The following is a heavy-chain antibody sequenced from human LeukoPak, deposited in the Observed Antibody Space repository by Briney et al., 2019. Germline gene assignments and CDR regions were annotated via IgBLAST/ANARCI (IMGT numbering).Heavy chain of an antibody. CDR3: ARSMSKSYHDTTVYYNFDK. V-gene: IGHV4-38-2*02. Sequence: SETLSLTCTVSGYSTSSGYYWGWIRQPPGKGLEWIGFLSYNGSTYFKPSLKSRISIFVDPSENQFSLSLNSVTAADTAVYYCARSMSKSYHDTTVYYNFDKWGQGTLVTVSS. CDR2: LSYNGST. J-gene: IGHJ4*02. CDR1: GYSTSSGYY. D-gene: IGHD3-9*01.